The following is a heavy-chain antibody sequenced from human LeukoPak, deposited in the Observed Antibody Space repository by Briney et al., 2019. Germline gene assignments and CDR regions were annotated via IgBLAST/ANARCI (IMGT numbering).Heavy chain of an antibody. CDR3: ARDSITGDNSLDF. J-gene: IGHJ4*02. Sequence: GSLRLSCAASGFTFSTYGMQWVRQAPGKGLEWVAVIVGDGSKAHCADSVRGRFTVSRDNSENTLYLQMNSLRAEDTAVYYCARDSITGDNSLDFWGRGTLVTVSS. V-gene: IGHV3-33*05. D-gene: IGHD7-27*01. CDR1: GFTFSTYG. CDR2: IVGDGSKA.